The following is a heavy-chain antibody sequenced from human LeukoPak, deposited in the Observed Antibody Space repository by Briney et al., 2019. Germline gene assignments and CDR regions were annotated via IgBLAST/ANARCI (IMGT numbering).Heavy chain of an antibody. Sequence: SVMVSCKASGGTFSSYAISWVRQAPGQGLEWMGGIIPIFGTANYAQKFQGRVTITADESTSTAYMELSSLRSEDTAVYYCGASTYYYDSSGSEGYNWFDPWGQGTLVTVSS. CDR3: GASTYYYDSSGSEGYNWFDP. D-gene: IGHD3-22*01. J-gene: IGHJ5*02. CDR2: IIPIFGTA. V-gene: IGHV1-69*01. CDR1: GGTFSSYA.